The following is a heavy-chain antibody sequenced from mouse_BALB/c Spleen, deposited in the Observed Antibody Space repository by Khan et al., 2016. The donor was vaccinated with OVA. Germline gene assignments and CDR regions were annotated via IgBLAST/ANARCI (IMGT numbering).Heavy chain of an antibody. CDR1: GFSLTTYG. D-gene: IGHD2-3*01. CDR2: IWSGGST. J-gene: IGHJ4*01. Sequence: QVQLKQSGPGLVQPSQSLSITCTVSGFSLTTYGINWVRQSPGKGLEWLGVIWSGGSTDYNAAFISRLSISKDNYKSQVFFQMNSLQANDTAIYYCSRTYFAYGYYRDYDAMDYWGQGTSVTVSS. V-gene: IGHV2-2*02. CDR3: SRTYFAYGYYRDYDAMDY.